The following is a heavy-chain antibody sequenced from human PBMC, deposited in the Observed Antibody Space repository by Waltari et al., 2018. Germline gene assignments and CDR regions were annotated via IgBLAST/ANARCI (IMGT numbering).Heavy chain of an antibody. D-gene: IGHD2-2*01. J-gene: IGHJ4*02. CDR2: IYTSGST. CDR3: AREGLTSSNFDY. CDR1: GGSLSRYY. Sequence: HVQLQESGLGRVKPSETLSLTCTVSGGSLSRYYASWLRQPAGKGLEWIGRIYTSGSTNYNPSLKSRVTMSVDTSKNQFSLKLSSVTAADTAVYYCAREGLTSSNFDYWGQGTLVTVSS. V-gene: IGHV4-4*07.